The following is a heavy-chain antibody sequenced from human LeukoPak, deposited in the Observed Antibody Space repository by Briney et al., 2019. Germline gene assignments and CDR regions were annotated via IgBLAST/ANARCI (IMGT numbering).Heavy chain of an antibody. V-gene: IGHV3-23*01. D-gene: IGHD6-25*01. CDR2: ISCSGSST. J-gene: IGHJ6*02. CDR1: GFTFDSYS. Sequence: GGSLRLSCAASGFTFDSYSMSWVRQAQGKGLEWVSAISCSGSSTYNEDSVKGRFTISRDNSKNTLYLQMNSLRADDTAVYDCAKDRAARGPLDYYGTDVWGQGTTVTVSS. CDR3: AKDRAARGPLDYYGTDV.